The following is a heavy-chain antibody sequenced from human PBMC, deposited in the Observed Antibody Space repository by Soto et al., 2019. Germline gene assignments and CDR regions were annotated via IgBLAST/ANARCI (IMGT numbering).Heavy chain of an antibody. V-gene: IGHV1-69*06. CDR2: IIPLLKTV. CDR1: GGTFASYS. CDR3: ARDPVDLFGYMDV. J-gene: IGHJ6*02. Sequence: VQSGAEVKKPGSSVNVSCKASGGTFASYSITWVRQAPGQRLEWMGEIIPLLKTVNYAQKFQGRVTITGDRSTGTVYMALSRLRSDDTAVYYCARDPVDLFGYMDVWGHGTTVTVS. D-gene: IGHD6-25*01.